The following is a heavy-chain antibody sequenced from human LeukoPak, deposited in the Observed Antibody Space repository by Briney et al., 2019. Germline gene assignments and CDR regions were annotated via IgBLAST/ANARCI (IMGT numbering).Heavy chain of an antibody. CDR1: GFTLSDYS. D-gene: IGHD5-18*01. Sequence: PGGSLRLSCAASGFTLSDYSMSWVRQAPGKGLEWVANIKQDGSDKYYVDSVKGRFTISRDNAKNSLYLQMNSLRAEDTAVYYCAKSHSYGFDYWGQGTLVTVSS. CDR2: IKQDGSDK. V-gene: IGHV3-7*01. CDR3: AKSHSYGFDY. J-gene: IGHJ4*02.